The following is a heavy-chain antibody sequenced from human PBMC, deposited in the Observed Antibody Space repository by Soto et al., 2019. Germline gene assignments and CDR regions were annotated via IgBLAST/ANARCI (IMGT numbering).Heavy chain of an antibody. Sequence: QITLKESGPTLVKPTQTLTLTCTFSGFSLSTSGVGVGWIRQPPGKALEWLALIYWDDDKRYSPSLKSRLTITKDTSKNQVVRTMTNMDPVDTATYYCAHTHERFRAPGAFDIWGQGTMVTVSS. J-gene: IGHJ3*02. CDR3: AHTHERFRAPGAFDI. V-gene: IGHV2-5*02. CDR2: IYWDDDK. CDR1: GFSLSTSGVG. D-gene: IGHD3-10*01.